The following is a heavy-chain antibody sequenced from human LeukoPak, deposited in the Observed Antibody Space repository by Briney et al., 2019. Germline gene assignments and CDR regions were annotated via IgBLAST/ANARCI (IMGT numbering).Heavy chain of an antibody. Sequence: GGSLRLSCAASGFTFSSYAMSWVRQAPGKGLEWVANIKQDGSEKYYVDSVKGRFTISRDNAKNSLYLQMNSLRAEDTAVYYCARETRYDINLGYYYYGMDVWGQGTTVTVSS. V-gene: IGHV3-7*01. CDR2: IKQDGSEK. CDR1: GFTFSSYA. J-gene: IGHJ6*01. D-gene: IGHD3-9*01. CDR3: ARETRYDINLGYYYYGMDV.